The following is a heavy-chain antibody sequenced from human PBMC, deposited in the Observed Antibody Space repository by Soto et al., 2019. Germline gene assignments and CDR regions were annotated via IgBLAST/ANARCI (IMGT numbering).Heavy chain of an antibody. CDR1: EFTFRSYW. Sequence: RLSCAASEFTFRSYWMHWVRQSPGKGLEWVSSISSISSYIYYADSVKGRFTISRDNAKNSLYLQMNSLRAEDTAVYSCARGGIAAHFDYWGQGTLVTVSS. CDR3: ARGGIAAHFDY. D-gene: IGHD6-13*01. V-gene: IGHV3-21*01. CDR2: ISSISSYI. J-gene: IGHJ4*02.